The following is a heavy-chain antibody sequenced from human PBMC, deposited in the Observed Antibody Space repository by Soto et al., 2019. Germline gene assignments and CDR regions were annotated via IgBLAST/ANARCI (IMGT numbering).Heavy chain of an antibody. V-gene: IGHV4-30-4*01. J-gene: IGHJ3*01. Sequence: PSETLSLTCNVSGASISSGDYYWSWIRQPPGKGLERLGYIYFSGSTSYNPSLKSRVTISGDKSKNQFSLRLTSVTAADTAVYHRGIVDTITCWGISRPNDAFDRCGQXKMVTVSS. CDR3: GIVDTITCWGISRPNDAFDR. CDR1: GASISSGDYY. D-gene: IGHD5-12*01. CDR2: IYFSGST.